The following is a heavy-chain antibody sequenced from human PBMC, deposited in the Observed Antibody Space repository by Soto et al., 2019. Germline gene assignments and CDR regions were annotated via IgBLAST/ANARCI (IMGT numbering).Heavy chain of an antibody. Sequence: GSLRLSCAASEFTFSSHSMIWVRQAPGKGLEWVSGVNGGGDITYYAESVKGRFTISRDNSKNTLYLQMNSLRAEDTAVYYCAKLKEEAGSDFWGQGTLVTVSS. CDR1: EFTFSSHS. CDR3: AKLKEEAGSDF. J-gene: IGHJ4*02. D-gene: IGHD2-15*01. CDR2: VNGGGDIT. V-gene: IGHV3-23*01.